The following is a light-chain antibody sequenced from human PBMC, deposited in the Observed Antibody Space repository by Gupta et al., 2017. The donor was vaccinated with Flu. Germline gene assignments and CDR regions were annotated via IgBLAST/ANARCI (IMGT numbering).Light chain of an antibody. Sequence: HSALTLPPHASGSPGKSVTSSCPGSSSDVGGYNYISWYQQYPGKAPKLMIYEVTKRPSGVPDRFSGSKSGNTASLTVSGLQAEDEADYYCSSYAGSNDFYVFGTGTKVTVL. CDR3: SSYAGSNDFYV. CDR1: SSDVGGYNY. V-gene: IGLV2-8*01. J-gene: IGLJ1*01. CDR2: EVT.